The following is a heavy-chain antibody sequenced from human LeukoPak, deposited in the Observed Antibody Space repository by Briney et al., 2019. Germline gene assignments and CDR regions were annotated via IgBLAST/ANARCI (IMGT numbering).Heavy chain of an antibody. J-gene: IGHJ4*02. CDR2: IKQDGSEK. CDR1: GFTFSSYW. Sequence: GGSLRLSCAASGFTFSSYWMSWVRQAPGKGLEWVANIKQDGSEKYYVDSVKGRFTISRDNAKNSPYLQMNSLRAEDTAVYYCAREVPYYYDSSGDWGQGTLVTVSS. CDR3: AREVPYYYDSSGD. V-gene: IGHV3-7*01. D-gene: IGHD3-22*01.